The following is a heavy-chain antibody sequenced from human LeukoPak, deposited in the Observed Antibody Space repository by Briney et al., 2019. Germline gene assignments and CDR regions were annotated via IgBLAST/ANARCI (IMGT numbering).Heavy chain of an antibody. CDR1: GFTFSSYG. D-gene: IGHD3-22*01. CDR2: ISGSGETT. CDR3: AKTHGYFDQ. V-gene: IGHV3-23*01. J-gene: IGHJ4*02. Sequence: GGSLRLSCAASGFTFSSYGMTWLRQTPAKGLEWVSAISGSGETTYYSDSVKGRFTISRDNSKNTLFLQMNSLRVENAAMYYCAKTHGYFDQWGQGTLVAVSS.